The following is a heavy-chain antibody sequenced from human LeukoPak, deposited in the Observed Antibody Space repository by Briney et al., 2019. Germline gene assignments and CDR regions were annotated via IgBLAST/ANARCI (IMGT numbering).Heavy chain of an antibody. J-gene: IGHJ6*03. V-gene: IGHV1-8*01. D-gene: IGHD6-19*01. CDR2: MNPNSGNT. Sequence: GASVKVSCKASGYTFTSYDNNWVRQATGQGLEWMGWMNPNSGNTGYAQKFQGRVTMTRNTSISTAYMEVSSLRSEDTAVYYCARGHRLRIAVAGRNSYYYYYMDVWGKGTTVTVSS. CDR1: GYTFTSYD. CDR3: ARGHRLRIAVAGRNSYYYYYMDV.